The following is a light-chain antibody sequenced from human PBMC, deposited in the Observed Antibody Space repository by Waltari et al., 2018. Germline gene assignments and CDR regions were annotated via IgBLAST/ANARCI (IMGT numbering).Light chain of an antibody. J-gene: IGLJ1*01. CDR3: SSYTGWIYV. CDR1: SSDVGTYNS. V-gene: IGLV2-14*02. CDR2: EVN. Sequence: QSALTQPASVSGSPGQSITISCTGTSSDVGTYNSVSWYQQHPGKGPKLIFYEVNKRSSGVSNRVSGSKSGNTASLTISGLQTEDEADYYCSSYTGWIYVFGSGTKVTVL.